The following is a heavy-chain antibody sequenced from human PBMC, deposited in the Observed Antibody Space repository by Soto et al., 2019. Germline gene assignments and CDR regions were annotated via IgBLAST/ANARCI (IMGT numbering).Heavy chain of an antibody. CDR3: ARLSNTNLVRGLFWYIDL. V-gene: IGHV4-59*08. CDR1: GDSIRNYY. CDR2: VSYSGST. Sequence: SETLSLTCTVSGDSIRNYYWSWIRQPPEKGPEWIGYVSYSGSTNHNPSLKSRVTISVDTSENQFSLKLHSVTAADTAVYFCARLSNTNLVRGLFWYIDLWGRGTLVNVSS. J-gene: IGHJ2*01. D-gene: IGHD3-10*01.